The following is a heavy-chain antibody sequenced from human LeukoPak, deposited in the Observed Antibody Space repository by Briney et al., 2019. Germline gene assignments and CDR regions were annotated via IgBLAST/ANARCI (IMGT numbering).Heavy chain of an antibody. J-gene: IGHJ4*02. D-gene: IGHD3-22*01. CDR3: GRETDTYYYDSSDSLSGY. V-gene: IGHV1-2*06. CDR1: GYTFTGYY. Sequence: ASVKVSCTASGYTFTGYYMHWVRQVPAQGREWVGRMNPNSGGTNYAQTFQGRVTTTRDTSISTAYMELSRLRSDDTAVYYCGRETDTYYYDSSDSLSGYWGQGTLVTVSS. CDR2: MNPNSGGT.